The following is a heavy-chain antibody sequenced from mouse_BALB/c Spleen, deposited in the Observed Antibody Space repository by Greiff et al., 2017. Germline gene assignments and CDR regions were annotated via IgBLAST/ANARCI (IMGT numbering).Heavy chain of an antibody. D-gene: IGHD3-1*01. Sequence: EVHLVESGGGLVKPGGSLKLSCAASGFTFSSYAMSWVRQTPEKRLEWVASISSGGSTYYPDSVKGRFTISRDNARNILYLQMSSLRSEDTAMYYCERGGGLRGYFDYWGQGTTLTVSS. CDR1: GFTFSSYA. CDR2: ISSGGST. CDR3: ERGGGLRGYFDY. J-gene: IGHJ2*01. V-gene: IGHV5-6-5*01.